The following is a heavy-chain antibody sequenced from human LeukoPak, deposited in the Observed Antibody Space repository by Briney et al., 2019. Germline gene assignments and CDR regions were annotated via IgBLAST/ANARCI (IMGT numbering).Heavy chain of an antibody. CDR2: IIPISGTT. D-gene: IGHD1-26*01. J-gene: IGHJ5*02. CDR3: ARKLRLGGNWFDP. V-gene: IGHV1-69*13. Sequence: SVKVSCKTSGGTFTSYAITWVRQAPGQGLEWRGKIIPISGTTNYAQKFQGRVTFTADESTSTAYMELSSLRSEDTALYYCARKLRLGGNWFDPWGQGTLVTVSS. CDR1: GGTFTSYA.